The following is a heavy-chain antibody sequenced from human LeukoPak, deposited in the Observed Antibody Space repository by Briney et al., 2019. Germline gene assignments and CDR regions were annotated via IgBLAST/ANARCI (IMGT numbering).Heavy chain of an antibody. J-gene: IGHJ6*02. V-gene: IGHV3-7*02. CDR2: IEHDGSET. CDR3: AKNGGPHGLDV. CDR1: GFTFSSIW. Sequence: GGSLRLSCAASGFTFSSIWMSWVRQAPGKGLEWVANIEHDGSETNYVDSVRGRFTISRDNAENSLHLQMNSLRVEDTALYYCAKNGGPHGLDVWGQGTTVTVSS. D-gene: IGHD3-16*01.